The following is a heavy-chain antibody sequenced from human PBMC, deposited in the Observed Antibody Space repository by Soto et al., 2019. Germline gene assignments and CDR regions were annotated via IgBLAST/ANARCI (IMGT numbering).Heavy chain of an antibody. CDR2: INQSGST. J-gene: IGHJ6*03. Sequence: SETLPLTCAVYGGSFSGYYWSWIRQPPGKGLEWIGEINQSGSTNYNPSLKSRVTTSVDTSKNQFSLKLSSVTAADTAVYYCARANYYYYYMDVWGKGTTVTVSS. CDR3: ARANYYYYYMDV. V-gene: IGHV4-34*01. CDR1: GGSFSGYY.